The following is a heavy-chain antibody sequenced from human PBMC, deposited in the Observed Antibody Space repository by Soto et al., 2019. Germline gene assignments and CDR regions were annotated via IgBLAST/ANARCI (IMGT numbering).Heavy chain of an antibody. CDR1: GFTVSSYS. J-gene: IGHJ4*02. CDR2: ISSSSSTI. CDR3: AAPYSGYDSYFDY. Sequence: PGGSLRLSCAASGFTVSSYSMSWVRQAPGKGLEWVSYISSSSSTIYYADSVKGRFTISRDNAKNSLYLQMNSLRAEDTAVYYCAAPYSGYDSYFDYWGQGTLVTVSS. D-gene: IGHD5-12*01. V-gene: IGHV3-48*01.